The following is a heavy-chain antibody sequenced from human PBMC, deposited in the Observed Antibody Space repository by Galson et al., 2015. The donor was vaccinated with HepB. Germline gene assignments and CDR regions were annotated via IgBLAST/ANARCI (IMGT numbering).Heavy chain of an antibody. CDR1: GFTFKNYA. J-gene: IGHJ5*02. V-gene: IGHV3-30*04. Sequence: SLRLSCAASGFTFKNYAIHWVRQAPGKGLEWVALISYDETTKYYADSVKGRLTISRDNSKNTVYLQMNSLRGEDTAVYYCARAAAGSVGWFDPWGQGTQVTVSS. D-gene: IGHD6-13*01. CDR3: ARAAAGSVGWFDP. CDR2: ISYDETTK.